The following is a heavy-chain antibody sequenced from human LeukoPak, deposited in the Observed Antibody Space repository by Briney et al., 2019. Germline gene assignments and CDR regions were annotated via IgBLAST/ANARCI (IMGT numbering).Heavy chain of an antibody. CDR3: ARVWNSGSYGWFDP. Sequence: ASVKVSCKASGYTFTGYYMHWVRQAPGQGLEWMGWINPNSGGTNYAQKFQGRVTMTRDTSISTAYMELSRLRSDDTAVYYCARVWNSGSYGWFDPWGQGTLVTVSS. CDR1: GYTFTGYY. V-gene: IGHV1-2*02. D-gene: IGHD1-26*01. J-gene: IGHJ5*02. CDR2: INPNSGGT.